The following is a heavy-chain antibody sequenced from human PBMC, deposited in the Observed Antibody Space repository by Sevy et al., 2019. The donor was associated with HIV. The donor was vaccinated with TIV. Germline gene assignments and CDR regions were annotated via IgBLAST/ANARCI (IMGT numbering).Heavy chain of an antibody. CDR3: AKGDRTFYGLDV. D-gene: IGHD2-15*01. CDR1: GFTFSTYA. CDR2: ISGSGGST. Sequence: GGSLRLSCAASGFTFSTYAMSWVRQAPGKGLEWVAGISGSGGSTYYAGSLKGRFTIFRDNSKNTVSLQMNSLRAEDTAVYYCAKGDRTFYGLDVWGQGTTVTVSS. V-gene: IGHV3-23*01. J-gene: IGHJ6*02.